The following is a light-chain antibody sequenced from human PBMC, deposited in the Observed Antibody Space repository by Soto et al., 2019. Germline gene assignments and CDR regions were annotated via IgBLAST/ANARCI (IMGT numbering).Light chain of an antibody. V-gene: IGLV2-11*01. CDR3: CSYAGRYTYV. CDR1: SSDTGNYDY. J-gene: IGLJ1*01. Sequence: QSALIQPPSVSGSPGQSVTVSCTGTSSDTGNYDYASWDQQHPGTVPKHMIYNVNSQSSGVPDRFSGSKSGNTASLTISGLQTEDEADYYCCSYAGRYTYVFGTGTKVTVL. CDR2: NVN.